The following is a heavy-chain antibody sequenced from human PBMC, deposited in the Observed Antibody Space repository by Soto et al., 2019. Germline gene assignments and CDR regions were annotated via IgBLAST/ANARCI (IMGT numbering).Heavy chain of an antibody. J-gene: IGHJ3*02. CDR1: GYTFTGYY. Sequence: QVQLVQSGAEVKKPGASVKVSCKASGYTFTGYYMHWVRQAPGQGLEWMGWINPNRGGTNYAQKFQGGVTMTRDTSISTAYMELSRLRSDDTAVYYCARGGGSGGSCVHQDAFDIWGQGTMVTVSS. D-gene: IGHD2-15*01. CDR2: INPNRGGT. V-gene: IGHV1-2*02. CDR3: ARGGGSGGSCVHQDAFDI.